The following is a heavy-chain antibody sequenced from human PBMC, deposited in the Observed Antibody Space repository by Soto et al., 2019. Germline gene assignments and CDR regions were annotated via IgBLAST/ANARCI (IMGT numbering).Heavy chain of an antibody. Sequence: ESGGGLVQPGGSLRLTCAGSGFAFSGYWMSWVRQAPWKGLEWVASIEDNGSEKYYVDSVKGRFTISRDNAKNSLFLQMNSLGAEDTAVHYFARGQGRLDPWGQGTLVTVSS. V-gene: IGHV3-7*01. J-gene: IGHJ5*02. CDR2: IEDNGSEK. CDR3: ARGQGRLDP. CDR1: GFAFSGYW.